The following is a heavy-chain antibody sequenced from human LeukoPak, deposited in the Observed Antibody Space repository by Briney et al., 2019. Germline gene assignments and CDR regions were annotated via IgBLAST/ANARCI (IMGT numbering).Heavy chain of an antibody. CDR3: ARIGSGWFNYYYYYMDV. J-gene: IGHJ6*03. Sequence: SETLSLTCTVSGGSISSSSYYWGWIRQPPGKGLEWIGSIYYSGSTYYNPSLKSRVTISVDTSKNQFSLKLSSVTAADTAVYYCARIGSGWFNYYYYYMDVWGKGTTVTISS. D-gene: IGHD6-19*01. V-gene: IGHV4-39*07. CDR1: GGSISSSSYY. CDR2: IYYSGST.